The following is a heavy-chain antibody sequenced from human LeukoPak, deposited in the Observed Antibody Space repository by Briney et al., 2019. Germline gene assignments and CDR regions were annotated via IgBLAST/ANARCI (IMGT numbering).Heavy chain of an antibody. CDR2: IIPIFGTT. Sequence: SVKVSCKASGGTFSSYAISWVRQAPGQGLEWMGGIIPIFGTTSYAQKFQGRVTITTDESTSTAYMELSSLRSEDTAVYYCARGGNSYGSFDYWGQGTLVTVSS. D-gene: IGHD5-18*01. J-gene: IGHJ4*02. CDR3: ARGGNSYGSFDY. CDR1: GGTFSSYA. V-gene: IGHV1-69*05.